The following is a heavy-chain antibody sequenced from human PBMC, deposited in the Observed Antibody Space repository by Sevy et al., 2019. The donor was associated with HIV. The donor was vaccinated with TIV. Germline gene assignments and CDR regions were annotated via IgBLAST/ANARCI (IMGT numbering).Heavy chain of an antibody. J-gene: IGHJ4*02. CDR2: ISSSSSYI. CDR3: ARPGPLMGRGVIPYYFDY. D-gene: IGHD3-10*01. CDR1: GFTFSSYS. V-gene: IGHV3-21*01. Sequence: GGSLRLSCAASGFTFSSYSMNWVRQAPGKGLEWVSSISSSSSYIYYADSVKGRFIISRDNDKNSQYLQMNSLRAEDTAVYYCARPGPLMGRGVIPYYFDYWGQGTLVTVSS.